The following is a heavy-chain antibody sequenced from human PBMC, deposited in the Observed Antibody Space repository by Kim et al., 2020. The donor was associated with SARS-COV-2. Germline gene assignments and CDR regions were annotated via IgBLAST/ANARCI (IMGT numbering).Heavy chain of an antibody. Sequence: GGSLRLSCAASGFTFSSYEMNWVRQAPGKGLEWVSYISSSGSTIYYADSVKGRFTISRDNAKNSLYLQMNSLRAEDTAVYYCARDYSNYVWDYYYYGMDVWGQGTTVTVSS. CDR2: ISSSGSTI. J-gene: IGHJ6*02. CDR1: GFTFSSYE. D-gene: IGHD4-4*01. CDR3: ARDYSNYVWDYYYYGMDV. V-gene: IGHV3-48*03.